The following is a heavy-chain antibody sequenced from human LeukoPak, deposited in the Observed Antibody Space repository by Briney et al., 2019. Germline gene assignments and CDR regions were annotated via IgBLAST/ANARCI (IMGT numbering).Heavy chain of an antibody. D-gene: IGHD2/OR15-2a*01. Sequence: SETLSLTCTVSDDSISSSIGNYYWSWIRQPPGKGLEWIGYIHYTGSTNYNPSLKNRITISGDTSKSQFSLKLTSVTAADTAVYYCARENIYMHYFDYWGQGTLVTVSS. J-gene: IGHJ4*02. CDR2: IHYTGST. CDR1: DDSISSSIGNYY. V-gene: IGHV4-61*01. CDR3: ARENIYMHYFDY.